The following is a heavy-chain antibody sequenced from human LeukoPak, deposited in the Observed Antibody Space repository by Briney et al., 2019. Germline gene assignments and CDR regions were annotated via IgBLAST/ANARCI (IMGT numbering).Heavy chain of an antibody. CDR2: IDYSAST. D-gene: IGHD1-26*01. CDR1: GGSISTYY. CDR3: ARDSRRELLHAFDI. J-gene: IGHJ3*02. Sequence: PSETLSLTCTVSGGSISTYYWSWIRQPPGKGLEWIAYIDYSASTNYNPSLKSRVTISVDTSKNQFSLKLTSVTAADTAVYYCARDSRRELLHAFDIWGQGTMVTVSS. V-gene: IGHV4-59*01.